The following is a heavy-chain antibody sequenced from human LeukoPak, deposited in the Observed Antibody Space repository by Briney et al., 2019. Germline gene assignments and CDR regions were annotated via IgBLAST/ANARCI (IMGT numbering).Heavy chain of an antibody. J-gene: IGHJ4*02. V-gene: IGHV3-7*01. CDR2: IKQDGSER. Sequence: PGGSLRLSCAASGFTFTNYWMTWVRQAPGKGLEWVANIKQDGSERNYVDSLKGRFTISRDNAKKSLYLQMNSLRAEDTAVYYCANLRIAAAGTNYWGQGTLVTVSS. CDR1: GFTFTNYW. CDR3: ANLRIAAAGTNY. D-gene: IGHD6-13*01.